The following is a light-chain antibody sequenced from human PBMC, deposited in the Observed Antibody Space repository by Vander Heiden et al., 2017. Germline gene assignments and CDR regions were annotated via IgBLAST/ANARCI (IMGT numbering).Light chain of an antibody. CDR2: DAS. CDR1: QSISSW. Sequence: DIQMTQSPSTLSASVGDRVTITCRASQSISSWLAWYQQKPGKAPKLLIYDASSLESGVPSGFSGSGSGTEFTLTISSLQPDDFATYYCQQYNSYHWTFGQGTKVEIK. V-gene: IGKV1-5*01. J-gene: IGKJ1*01. CDR3: QQYNSYHWT.